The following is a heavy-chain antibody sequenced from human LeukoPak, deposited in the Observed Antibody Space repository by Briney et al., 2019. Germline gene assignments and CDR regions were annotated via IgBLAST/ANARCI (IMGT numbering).Heavy chain of an antibody. J-gene: IGHJ4*02. CDR1: GFTFSSYA. D-gene: IGHD5-18*01. CDR3: ARESRTAHSFDY. Sequence: GGSLRLSCAASGFTFSSYAMSWVRQAPGKGLEWVSYISSRGTTIYYADSVKGRFTISRDNAKNSLYLQMNSLRAEDTTIYYCARESRTAHSFDYWGQGTLVTVSS. CDR2: ISSRGTTI. V-gene: IGHV3-48*03.